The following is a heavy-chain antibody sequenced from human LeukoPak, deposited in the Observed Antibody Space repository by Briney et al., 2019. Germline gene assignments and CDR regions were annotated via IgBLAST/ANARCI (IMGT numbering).Heavy chain of an antibody. D-gene: IGHD5-12*01. V-gene: IGHV3-7*01. J-gene: IGHJ4*02. Sequence: GSLRLSCAASGFTFSTYWMSWVRQAPGKGREWVANIKEDGSKGYYGDSVKGRFTISRDNAKSSLFLQMNSLRAEDTAVYYCAKDAPGYGAYDDWGQGILVTVSS. CDR1: GFTFSTYW. CDR2: IKEDGSKG. CDR3: AKDAPGYGAYDD.